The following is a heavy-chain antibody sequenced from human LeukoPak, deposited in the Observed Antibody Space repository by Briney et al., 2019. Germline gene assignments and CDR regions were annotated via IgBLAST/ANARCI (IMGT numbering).Heavy chain of an antibody. J-gene: IGHJ4*02. Sequence: GRTLRLSCAASGFTFSSYAMCFVCKAPGKGLDWMAVISYDGTNKYYTDSGKARFTISRDNSKNTLYLQMNSLRAEDKAVYYCAKSSSYYDSRGYYSPDYFDYWGQGTLVTVSS. CDR3: AKSSSYYDSRGYYSPDYFDY. V-gene: IGHV3-30*18. CDR2: ISYDGTNK. D-gene: IGHD3-22*01. CDR1: GFTFSSYA.